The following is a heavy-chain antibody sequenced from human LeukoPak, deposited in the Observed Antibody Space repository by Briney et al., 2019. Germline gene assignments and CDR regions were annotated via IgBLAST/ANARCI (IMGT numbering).Heavy chain of an antibody. J-gene: IGHJ6*02. Sequence: GESLKISCKGSGYSFTSYWIGWVRQMPGKGLEWMGIIYPGDSDTRYSPSFQGQVTISADKSISTAYLQWSSLKASDTAMYYCARLFYYDSSGNTPYYYYGMDVWGQGTTATVSS. V-gene: IGHV5-51*01. CDR1: GYSFTSYW. CDR3: ARLFYYDSSGNTPYYYYGMDV. D-gene: IGHD3-22*01. CDR2: IYPGDSDT.